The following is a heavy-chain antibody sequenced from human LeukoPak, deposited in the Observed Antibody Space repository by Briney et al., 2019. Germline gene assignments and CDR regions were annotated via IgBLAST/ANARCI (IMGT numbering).Heavy chain of an antibody. J-gene: IGHJ4*02. D-gene: IGHD2-15*01. CDR1: GFTSDDYA. CDR3: AKGPCSGGSCYLSLFDY. Sequence: PGGSLRLSCAASGFTSDDYAMHWVRQAPGKGLEWVSGISWNSDSIGYADSVKGRFTISRDNAKNSLYLQMNSLRAEDTALYYCAKGPCSGGSCYLSLFDYWGQGTLVTVSS. CDR2: ISWNSDSI. V-gene: IGHV3-9*02.